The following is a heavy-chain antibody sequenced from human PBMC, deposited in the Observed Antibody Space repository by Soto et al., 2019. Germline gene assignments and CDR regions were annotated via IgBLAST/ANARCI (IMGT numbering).Heavy chain of an antibody. CDR1: GGSISDNW. CDR2: ISHSGTT. J-gene: IGHJ4*02. V-gene: IGHV4-4*02. CDR3: ARHVAVPRTRGFDY. Sequence: QVQLQESGPGLVKPSGTLFLTCAVSGGSISDNWWSWVRQPPGKGLEWIGEISHSGTTYYTPSLRSRVVILVDKSASQISLTLRSVTAADTAVYYCARHVAVPRTRGFDYWGPGTLVAVSS. D-gene: IGHD2-21*01.